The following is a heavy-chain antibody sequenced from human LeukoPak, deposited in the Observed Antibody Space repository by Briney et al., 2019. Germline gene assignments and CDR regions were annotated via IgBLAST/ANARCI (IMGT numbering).Heavy chain of an antibody. D-gene: IGHD1-26*01. CDR3: ARVGDSGGYDKNWFDP. V-gene: IGHV1-46*01. CDR1: GYTFTSYY. J-gene: IGHJ5*02. Sequence: ASVKVSCKASGYTFTSYYMHWVRQAPGQGLEWMGIINPSGGSTSYAQKFQGRVTMTRDMSTSTVYMELSSLRSEDTAVYYCARVGDSGGYDKNWFDPWGQGTLVTVSS. CDR2: INPSGGST.